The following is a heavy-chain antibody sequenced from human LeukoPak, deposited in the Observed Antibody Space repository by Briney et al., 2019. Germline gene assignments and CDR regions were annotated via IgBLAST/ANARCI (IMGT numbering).Heavy chain of an antibody. CDR3: VKDSTTRASNLPDY. CDR2: IWHDGDNK. D-gene: IGHD1/OR15-1a*01. CDR1: GFTFNNYG. V-gene: IGHV3-33*03. Sequence: PGGSLTLFCEASGFTFNNYGMHWVRQAPGKGAEGEAVIWHDGDNKLYVGSVKGRLTISRDTSKNTLYLKMNSLRAEDTAVYYCVKDSTTRASNLPDYWGQGTLVTVSS. J-gene: IGHJ4*02.